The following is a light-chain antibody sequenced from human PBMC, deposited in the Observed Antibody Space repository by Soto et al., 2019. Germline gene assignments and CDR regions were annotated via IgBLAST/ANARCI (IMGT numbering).Light chain of an antibody. CDR3: SSYTSSSTLV. Sequence: QSVLTQPASLSGSPGQSITISCTGTSSDVGGYNFVSWYQQLPGNAPKLLIHDVSLRPSGVSDRFSGSKSGNTASLTISGLQAEDEADYYCSSYTSSSTLVFGTGTKVTVL. J-gene: IGLJ1*01. CDR2: DVS. CDR1: SSDVGGYNF. V-gene: IGLV2-14*03.